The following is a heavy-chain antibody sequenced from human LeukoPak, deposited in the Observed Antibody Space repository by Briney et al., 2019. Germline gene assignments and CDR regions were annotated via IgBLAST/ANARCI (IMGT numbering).Heavy chain of an antibody. CDR3: ARDHKGIAAAGKPNWFDP. CDR2: IYTSGST. Sequence: PSETLSLTCTVSGGSISSGSYYWSWIRQPAGKGLEWIGRIYTSGSTNYNPSLKSRVTISVDTSKNQFSLKLSSVTAADTAVYYCARDHKGIAAAGKPNWFDPWGQGTLVTVSS. CDR1: GGSISSGSYY. V-gene: IGHV4-61*02. D-gene: IGHD6-13*01. J-gene: IGHJ5*02.